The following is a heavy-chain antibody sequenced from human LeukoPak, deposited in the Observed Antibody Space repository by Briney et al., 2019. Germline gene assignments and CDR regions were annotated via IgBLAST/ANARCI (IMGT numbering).Heavy chain of an antibody. CDR1: GGSISSYY. V-gene: IGHV4-59*01. CDR2: IHYSGNT. D-gene: IGHD5-18*01. J-gene: IGHJ5*02. CDR3: AGGSGPSDTSDWLDP. Sequence: SETLSLTCTVSGGSISSYYWTWIRQPPGKGLEWIGYIHYSGNTNYNPSLRSRVIISIDTPENQFSLNLNSVTAADTAVYFCAGGSGPSDTSDWLDPWGQGMLVTVSS.